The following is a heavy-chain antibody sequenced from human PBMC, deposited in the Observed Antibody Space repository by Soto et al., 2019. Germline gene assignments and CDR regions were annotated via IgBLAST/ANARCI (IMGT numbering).Heavy chain of an antibody. V-gene: IGHV3-7*01. J-gene: IGHJ4*02. D-gene: IGHD6-6*01. Sequence: GGSRRPSCPASGFGFSRELTTWERQAPGKGLEWVASRKEDGSDKYYVDSVKGRFTISRDNAKNSLYLQMNSLKVEDTAVYYCTRDCQCRNSSPDYWGQGTVVTVSS. CDR2: RKEDGSDK. CDR3: TRDCQCRNSSPDY. CDR1: GFGFSREL.